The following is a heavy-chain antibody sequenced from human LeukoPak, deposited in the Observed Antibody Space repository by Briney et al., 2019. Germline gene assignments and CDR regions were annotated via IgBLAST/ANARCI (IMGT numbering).Heavy chain of an antibody. D-gene: IGHD3-22*01. CDR1: GFTFNTYW. Sequence: PSGGSLRLSCAASGFTFNTYWIHWVRKAPGKGLVWVSRISSDGIATAYAESVKGRFTISRDNAKNTLYLQMSSLRVDDTGLYYCARDYSGYYSPFDSWGRGTLVTVSS. J-gene: IGHJ5*01. CDR2: ISSDGIAT. V-gene: IGHV3-74*01. CDR3: ARDYSGYYSPFDS.